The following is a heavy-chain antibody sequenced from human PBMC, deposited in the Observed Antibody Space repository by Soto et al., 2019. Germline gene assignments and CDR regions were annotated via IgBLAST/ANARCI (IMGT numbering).Heavy chain of an antibody. CDR3: AKEPVGPDWYFDL. J-gene: IGHJ2*01. CDR2: INSDGSST. CDR1: GFTFSSYW. Sequence: GGSLRLSCSASGFTFSSYWMHWVRQAPGKGLVWVSRINSDGSSTNYADSVKGRFTISRDNSKNTLYLQMNSLRAEDTAVYNCAKEPVGPDWYFDLWGRGTLVTVSS. V-gene: IGHV3-74*01.